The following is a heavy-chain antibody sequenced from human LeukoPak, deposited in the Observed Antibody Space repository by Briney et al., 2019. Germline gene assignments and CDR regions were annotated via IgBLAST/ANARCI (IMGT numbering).Heavy chain of an antibody. V-gene: IGHV4-34*01. D-gene: IGHD2-2*01. CDR2: INHSGST. Sequence: SSETLPLTCTVYGGSFSGYYWSWIRQPPGKGLEWIGEINHSGSTNYNPSLKSQVTISVDTPTNQFSLKLSSVHAAEHASFSCARRLLGVVDYGGQGTLVTVSS. CDR1: GGSFSGYY. CDR3: ARRLLGVVDY. J-gene: IGHJ4*02.